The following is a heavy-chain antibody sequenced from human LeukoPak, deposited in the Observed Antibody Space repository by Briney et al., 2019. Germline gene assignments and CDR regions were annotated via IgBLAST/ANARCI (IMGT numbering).Heavy chain of an antibody. J-gene: IGHJ3*02. CDR3: ARDTLPSYYYDSSGYYTAFDI. CDR2: YI. D-gene: IGHD3-22*01. V-gene: IGHV3-21*01. Sequence: YIYYADSVKGRFTISRDNAKNSLYLQMNSLRAEDTAVYYCARDTLPSYYYDSSGYYTAFDIWGQGTMVTVSS.